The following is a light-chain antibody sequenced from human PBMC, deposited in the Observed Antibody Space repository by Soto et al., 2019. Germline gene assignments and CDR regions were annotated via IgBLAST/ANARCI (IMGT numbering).Light chain of an antibody. Sequence: DIMMTQSPSTLSVSTGEGATITCRASQSVNSNLAWYRQKPGQAPRLLIYRASTRAAGLPDRFSGSGSGTEFTLTISSLQPDDFAVYYCQQYHKWPIAFGQGTRLEIK. CDR1: QSVNSN. CDR3: QQYHKWPIA. J-gene: IGKJ5*01. V-gene: IGKV3-15*01. CDR2: RAS.